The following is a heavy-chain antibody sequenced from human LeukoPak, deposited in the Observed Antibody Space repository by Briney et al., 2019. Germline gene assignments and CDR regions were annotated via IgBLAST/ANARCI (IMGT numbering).Heavy chain of an antibody. V-gene: IGHV3-30*18. CDR3: AKRARDCSSTSCYLYYYYYMDV. CDR1: GFTFSSYG. D-gene: IGHD2-2*01. J-gene: IGHJ6*03. Sequence: TGGSLRLSCAASGFTFSSYGMHWVRQAPGKGLEWVAVISYDGSNKYYADSVNGRFTISRDNSKNTLYLQMNSLRAEDTAVYYCAKRARDCSSTSCYLYYYYYMDVWGKGTTVTVSS. CDR2: ISYDGSNK.